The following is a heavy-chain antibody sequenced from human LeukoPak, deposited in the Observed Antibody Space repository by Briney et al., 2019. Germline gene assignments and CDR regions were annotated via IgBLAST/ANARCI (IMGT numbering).Heavy chain of an antibody. J-gene: IGHJ6*03. CDR2: IYYSGST. Sequence: TSSETLSLTCTVSGGSISSSSYYWGWIRQPPGKGLEWIGSIYYSGSTYYNPSLKSRVTISVDTSKNQFSLKLSSVTAADTAVYYCARVDGSGWSYYYYYYMDVWGKGTTVTVSS. CDR1: GGSISSSSYY. V-gene: IGHV4-39*07. D-gene: IGHD6-19*01. CDR3: ARVDGSGWSYYYYYYMDV.